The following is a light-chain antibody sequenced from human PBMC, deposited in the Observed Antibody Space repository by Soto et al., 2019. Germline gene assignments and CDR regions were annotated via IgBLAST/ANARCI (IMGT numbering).Light chain of an antibody. CDR1: QSVRSN. V-gene: IGKV3-20*01. Sequence: EMVMTQSPATLSVSPGERATLSCRASQSVRSNLAWYQQKPGQAPRLLIYGASSRATGIPDRFSGSGSGRDFTLTISRLEPADFAVYYCQQYGTSPITFGQGTRLEIK. CDR2: GAS. CDR3: QQYGTSPIT. J-gene: IGKJ5*01.